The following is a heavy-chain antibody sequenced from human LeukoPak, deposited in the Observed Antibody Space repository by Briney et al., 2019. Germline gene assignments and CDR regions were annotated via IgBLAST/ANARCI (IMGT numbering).Heavy chain of an antibody. CDR3: ARGPNFDWLSSNYYYYGMDV. D-gene: IGHD3-9*01. CDR2: INHSGST. V-gene: IGHV4-34*01. J-gene: IGHJ6*02. CDR1: GGSFSGYY. Sequence: ETLSLTCAVYGGSFSGYYWSWIRQPPGKGLEWIGEINHSGSTNYNPSLKSRVTISVDTSKNQFSLKLSSVTAADTAVYYCARGPNFDWLSSNYYYYGMDVWGQGTTVTVSS.